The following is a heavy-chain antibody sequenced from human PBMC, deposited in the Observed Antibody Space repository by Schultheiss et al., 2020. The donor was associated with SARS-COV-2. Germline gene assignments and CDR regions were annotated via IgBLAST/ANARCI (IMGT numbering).Heavy chain of an antibody. Sequence: GGSLRLSCAASGFTFSSYAMHWVRQAPGKGLEYVSALSYHGRNTYYADSVKGRFTISRDNSKNTLYLQMNSLRVDDTAVYYCVKEGEEMGTSWGQGTLVTVSS. CDR2: LSYHGRNT. D-gene: IGHD5-24*01. V-gene: IGHV3-64*04. CDR1: GFTFSSYA. J-gene: IGHJ4*02. CDR3: VKEGEEMGTS.